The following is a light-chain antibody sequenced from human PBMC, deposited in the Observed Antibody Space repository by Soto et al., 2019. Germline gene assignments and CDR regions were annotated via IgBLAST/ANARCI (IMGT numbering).Light chain of an antibody. Sequence: EMVMTQSPSTLSVSPGERATLSCWASQSISSNLAWYQQKPGQAPRLLIYGASIRATGIPVRFSGSGSGTEFTLSISSLKYEDFAVYYCQHYNNWLTFGGGTKVEIK. V-gene: IGKV3-15*01. CDR3: QHYNNWLT. CDR1: QSISSN. J-gene: IGKJ4*01. CDR2: GAS.